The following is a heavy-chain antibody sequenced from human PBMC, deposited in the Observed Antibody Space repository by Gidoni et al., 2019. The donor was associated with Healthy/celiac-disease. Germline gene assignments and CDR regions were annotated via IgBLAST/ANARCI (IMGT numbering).Heavy chain of an antibody. J-gene: IGHJ2*01. Sequence: QVQLQESGPGLVKPSETLSLTCTVSGGSISSYYWSWIRQPPGKGLEWIGYIYYSGSTNYNPSLKSRVTISVDTSKNQFSLKLSSVTAADTAVYYCARDRGYCGGDCYPGYFDLWGRGTLVTVSS. CDR1: GGSISSYY. CDR3: ARDRGYCGGDCYPGYFDL. D-gene: IGHD2-21*02. V-gene: IGHV4-59*01. CDR2: IYYSGST.